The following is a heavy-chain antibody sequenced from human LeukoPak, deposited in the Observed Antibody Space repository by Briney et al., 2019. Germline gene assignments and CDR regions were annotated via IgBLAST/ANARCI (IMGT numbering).Heavy chain of an antibody. CDR2: ISSSSSYI. J-gene: IGHJ4*02. Sequence: GGSLRLSCAASGFTFSSYSMNWVRQAPGKGLEWVSSISSSSSYIYYADSVKGRFTISRDSAKNSLYLQMNSLRAEDTAVYYCARSGDTAMVTGHFDYWGQGTLVTVSS. V-gene: IGHV3-21*01. CDR3: ARSGDTAMVTGHFDY. CDR1: GFTFSSYS. D-gene: IGHD5-18*01.